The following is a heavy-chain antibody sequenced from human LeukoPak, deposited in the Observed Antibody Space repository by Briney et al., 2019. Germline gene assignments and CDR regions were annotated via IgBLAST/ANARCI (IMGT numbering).Heavy chain of an antibody. Sequence: PGGSLRLSCVASGFTFINYPMHWVRQAPDKGLEWVAVISLDGYNKYYADSVKGRFTISQDNSKSTLYLQMNSLGAEDTAVYYSARGSSGYNLIDYWGQGTLVTVSS. CDR2: ISLDGYNK. D-gene: IGHD5-12*01. CDR3: ARGSSGYNLIDY. CDR1: GFTFINYP. V-gene: IGHV3-30-3*01. J-gene: IGHJ4*02.